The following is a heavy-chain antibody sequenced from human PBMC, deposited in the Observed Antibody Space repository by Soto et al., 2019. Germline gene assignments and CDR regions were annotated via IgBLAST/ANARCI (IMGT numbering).Heavy chain of an antibody. D-gene: IGHD6-13*01. CDR3: ASLRDGQQGYGMDV. V-gene: IGHV5-10-1*01. J-gene: IGHJ6*02. CDR2: IDPSDSYT. Sequence: GESLKISFKGPGYSFTSYWITWVRQMPGKGLEWMGSIDPSDSYTNYSPSFQGYVTITADKTISTAYLKWSSLKASDTAMYYCASLRDGQQGYGMDVWGQGTTVTVSS. CDR1: GYSFTSYW.